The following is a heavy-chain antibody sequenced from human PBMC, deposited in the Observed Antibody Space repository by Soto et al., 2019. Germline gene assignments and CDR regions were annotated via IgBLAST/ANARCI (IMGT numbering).Heavy chain of an antibody. CDR1: GFTFSSYE. J-gene: IGHJ6*02. Sequence: GGSLRLSCATSGFTFSSYEMNWVRQAPGKGLEWVSYISSSGSTIYYADSVKGRFTISRDNAKNSLYLQMDSLRAEDTAVYYCARDQEAGSFFPYYYGMDVWGQGTTVTVS. CDR3: ARDQEAGSFFPYYYGMDV. D-gene: IGHD6-13*01. V-gene: IGHV3-48*03. CDR2: ISSSGSTI.